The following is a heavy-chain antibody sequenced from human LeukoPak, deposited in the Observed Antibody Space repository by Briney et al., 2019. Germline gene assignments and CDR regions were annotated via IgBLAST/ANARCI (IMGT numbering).Heavy chain of an antibody. Sequence: GASVKVSCKASGYTFTGYYMHWVRQAPGQGLEWMGWINPNSGGTNYAQKFQGRVTMTRDTSISTAYMELSRLRSDDTAVYYCARWPYCSSTSCIYGMDVWGQGTTVTVSS. V-gene: IGHV1-2*02. CDR1: GYTFTGYY. J-gene: IGHJ6*02. D-gene: IGHD2-2*01. CDR2: INPNSGGT. CDR3: ARWPYCSSTSCIYGMDV.